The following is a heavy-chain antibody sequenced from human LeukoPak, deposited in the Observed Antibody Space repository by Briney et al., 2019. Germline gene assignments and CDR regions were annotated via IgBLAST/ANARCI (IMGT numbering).Heavy chain of an antibody. CDR3: ATSNDAKIAPFDH. CDR2: INTKGET. D-gene: IGHD2-21*01. J-gene: IGHJ4*02. CDR1: GVSMSAYQ. Sequence: SETLSLTCTVSGVSMSAYQWSWVRQSPEKGLEWIGCINTKGETSYDPSLKSRVATSVDTSKSQFSLRLTSVTAADTAVYYCATSNDAKIAPFDHWGQGAPVTVSS. V-gene: IGHV4-4*09.